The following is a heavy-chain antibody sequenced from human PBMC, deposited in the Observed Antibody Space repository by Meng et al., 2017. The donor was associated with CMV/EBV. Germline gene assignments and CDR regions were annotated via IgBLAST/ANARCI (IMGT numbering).Heavy chain of an antibody. J-gene: IGHJ6*02. V-gene: IGHV3-33*06. CDR1: GFTFSSYG. CDR3: AKDSREYQPYYYGMDV. D-gene: IGHD2-2*01. Sequence: GESLKISCAASGFTFSSYGMHWVRQAPGKGLEWVAVIWYDGSNKYYADSVKGRFTISRDNSKNTLHLQMNSLRAEDTAVYYCAKDSREYQPYYYGMDVWGQGTTVTVSS. CDR2: IWYDGSNK.